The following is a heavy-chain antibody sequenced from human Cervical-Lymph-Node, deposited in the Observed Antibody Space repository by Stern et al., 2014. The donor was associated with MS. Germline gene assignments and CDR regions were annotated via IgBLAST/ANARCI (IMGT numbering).Heavy chain of an antibody. CDR3: ARGEVLTGPFDY. V-gene: IGHV3-30*03. Sequence: QVQLVESGGGVVQPGRSLRLSWAASGFDFSSYAMHWVRQAPGKGLEWVAIIMFDGSKRYYADPVKGRFTISRDNSKNTLYLQVNSLRSEDTAIYYCARGEVLTGPFDYWGQGTLVTVSS. J-gene: IGHJ4*02. CDR2: IMFDGSKR. D-gene: IGHD2-21*02. CDR1: GFDFSSYA.